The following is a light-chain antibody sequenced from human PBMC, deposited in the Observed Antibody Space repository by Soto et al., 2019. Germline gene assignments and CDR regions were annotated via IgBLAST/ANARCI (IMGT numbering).Light chain of an antibody. Sequence: EIVLTQSPGTLSLSPGERATLSCRASQSVSSSYLAWYQQKPGQAPRLLIYGASSRATGIPDRFSGSGSGTDFTLTISRLEPEDVAVYYCQQYGSSPPTFGQGTKVDIK. V-gene: IGKV3-20*01. CDR3: QQYGSSPPT. CDR1: QSVSSSY. J-gene: IGKJ1*01. CDR2: GAS.